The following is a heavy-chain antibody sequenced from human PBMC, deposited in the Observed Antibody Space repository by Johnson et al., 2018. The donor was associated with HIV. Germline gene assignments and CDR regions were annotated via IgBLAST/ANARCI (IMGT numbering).Heavy chain of an antibody. CDR1: GFTFSNFG. CDR3: ANDFWSGSGI. CDR2: LWYDGSTN. Sequence: QVQLVESAAGVLQPARSLRLPCAASGFTFSNFGMPCVPQAPGTGLVWVAVLWYDGSTNYYADSVKGRFTISRDNSKSTLDLQMNSLRAEDTAVYYCANDFWSGSGIWGQGTMVTVSS. J-gene: IGHJ3*02. D-gene: IGHD3-3*01. V-gene: IGHV3-33*06.